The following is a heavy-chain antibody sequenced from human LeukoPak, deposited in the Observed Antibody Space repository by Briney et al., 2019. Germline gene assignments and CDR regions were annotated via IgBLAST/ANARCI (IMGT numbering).Heavy chain of an antibody. D-gene: IGHD3-10*01. CDR3: ARAPVLLWFGELLTLDY. CDR1: GFTFSSYA. CDR2: ISYDGSNK. Sequence: GRSLRLSCAASGFTFSSYAMHWVRQAPGKGLEWVAVISYDGSNKYYADSVKGRFTISRDNSKNTLYLQMNSLRAEDTAVYYCARAPVLLWFGELLTLDYWGQGTLVTVSS. V-gene: IGHV3-30*04. J-gene: IGHJ4*02.